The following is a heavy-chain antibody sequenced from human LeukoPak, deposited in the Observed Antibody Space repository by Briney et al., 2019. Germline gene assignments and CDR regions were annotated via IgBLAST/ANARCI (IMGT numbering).Heavy chain of an antibody. CDR3: ARGLVNWFDP. D-gene: IGHD6-6*01. CDR2: IESKTGGA. V-gene: IGHV1-2*02. CDR1: GYTFTGYY. Sequence: ASVPVSCMSSGYTFTGYYMHWVRQAPGQGLEWMGWIESKTGGAHYAQKFPGRVTMNRDTSISTAYIELSRLRPEDTAVYYCARGLVNWFDPWGERTLVTVSS. J-gene: IGHJ5*02.